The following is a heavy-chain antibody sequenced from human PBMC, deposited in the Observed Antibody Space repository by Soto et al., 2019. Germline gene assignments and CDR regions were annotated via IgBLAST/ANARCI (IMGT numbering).Heavy chain of an antibody. CDR3: ARALGHRCSNGVCQVNWFGP. Sequence: QVQLVQSGAEVKKPGASVKVSCKASGYTFTSYDINWVRQATGQGLEWMGWMNPNSGNTGYAQKFQGRVTMTRNTSISKGYMEPSSLGSEAQAGYYCARALGHRCSNGVCQVNWFGPWGQGTLVTASS. CDR2: MNPNSGNT. V-gene: IGHV1-8*01. CDR1: GYTFTSYD. D-gene: IGHD2-8*01. J-gene: IGHJ5*02.